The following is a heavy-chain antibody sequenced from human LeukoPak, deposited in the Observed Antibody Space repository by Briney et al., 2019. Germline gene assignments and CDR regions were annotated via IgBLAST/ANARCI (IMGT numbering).Heavy chain of an antibody. CDR2: IYYSGST. CDR3: ARALSDTAMGYFDY. D-gene: IGHD5-18*01. V-gene: IGHV4-39*07. Sequence: SETLSLTCTVSGGSISSSSYYWGWIRQPPGKGLEWIGSIYYSGSTYYNPSLKSRVTISVDTSKNQFSLKLSSVTAADTAVYYCARALSDTAMGYFDYWGQGTLVTVSS. CDR1: GGSISSSSYY. J-gene: IGHJ4*02.